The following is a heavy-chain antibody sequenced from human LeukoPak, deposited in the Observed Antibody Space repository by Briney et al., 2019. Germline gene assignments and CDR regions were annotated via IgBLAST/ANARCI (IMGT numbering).Heavy chain of an antibody. CDR3: ASSRYGSTWFDP. Sequence: ASVKVSFTGSGSGFIVWYMHWVRHAPGQGLEWMGWINPNSGGTNYAQTFQGWVTMTRDMSISTAYMELSRLRSDDTAVYYCASSRYGSTWFDPWGQGTLVTVSS. V-gene: IGHV1-2*04. J-gene: IGHJ5*02. CDR2: INPNSGGT. D-gene: IGHD3-10*01. CDR1: GSGFIVWY.